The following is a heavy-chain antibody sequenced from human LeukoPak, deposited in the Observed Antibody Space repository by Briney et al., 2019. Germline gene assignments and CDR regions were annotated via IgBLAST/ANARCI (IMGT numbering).Heavy chain of an antibody. J-gene: IGHJ5*02. Sequence: PGGSLRLSCAASGFTFTSQALSWVRQAPGKGLEWVSSFTGSAGNIHYADSVKGRFTLSRDTSKETMYLQMNSLRADDTAIYYCEAGGGNTFNPWGQGTLVTVSS. CDR3: EAGGGNTFNP. V-gene: IGHV3-23*01. CDR2: FTGSAGNI. CDR1: GFTFTSQA. D-gene: IGHD1/OR15-1a*01.